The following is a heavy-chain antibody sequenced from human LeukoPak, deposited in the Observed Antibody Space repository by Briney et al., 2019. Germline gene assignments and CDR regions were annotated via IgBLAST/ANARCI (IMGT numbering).Heavy chain of an antibody. CDR3: TRGPAADYYYYYYMDV. Sequence: GGSLRLSCAASGFTFSSYAMSWVRQAPGKGLEWVGFIRSKAYGGTTEYAASVKGRFTISRDDSKSIAYLQMNSLKTEDTAVYYCTRGPAADYYYYYYMDVWGKGTTVTVSS. V-gene: IGHV3-49*04. CDR2: IRSKAYGGTT. J-gene: IGHJ6*03. CDR1: GFTFSSYA. D-gene: IGHD6-25*01.